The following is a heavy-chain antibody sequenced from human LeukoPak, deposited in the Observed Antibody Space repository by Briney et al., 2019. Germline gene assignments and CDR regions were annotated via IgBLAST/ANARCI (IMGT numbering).Heavy chain of an antibody. J-gene: IGHJ4*02. Sequence: PSETLSLTCAVYGGSFSGYYWSWIRQPPGKGLEWIGEINHSGSTNYNPSLKSRATISVDTSKNQFSLKLSSVTAADTAVYYCARGPYIVVVPAARLINTRYFDYWGQGTLVTVSS. CDR1: GGSFSGYY. CDR2: INHSGST. V-gene: IGHV4-34*01. CDR3: ARGPYIVVVPAARLINTRYFDY. D-gene: IGHD2-2*01.